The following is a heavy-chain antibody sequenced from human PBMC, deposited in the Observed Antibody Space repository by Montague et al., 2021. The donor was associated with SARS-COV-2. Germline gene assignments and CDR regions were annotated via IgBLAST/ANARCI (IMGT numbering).Heavy chain of an antibody. J-gene: IGHJ5*02. Sequence: SETLSLTCTVSGGSISSSSYYWGWIRQPPRKGLEWIGSIYYSGSTYYNPSLKSRVTISVDTSKNQFSLKLSSVTAADTAVYYCARLGDILTGYDNWFDPWGQGTLVTVSS. D-gene: IGHD3-9*01. CDR2: IYYSGST. CDR3: ARLGDILTGYDNWFDP. V-gene: IGHV4-39*01. CDR1: GGSISSSSYY.